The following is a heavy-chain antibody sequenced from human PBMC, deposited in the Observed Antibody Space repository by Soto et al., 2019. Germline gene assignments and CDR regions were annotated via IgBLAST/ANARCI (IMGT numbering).Heavy chain of an antibody. CDR2: IYYSGST. D-gene: IGHD6-13*01. V-gene: IGHV4-59*01. CDR1: AGSISSYY. J-gene: IGHJ5*02. Sequence: SETLSLPCTVSAGSISSYYWSWIRQPPGKGLEWIGYIYYSGSTNYNPSLKSRVTISVDTSKNQFSLKLSSVTAADTAVYYCARVERKSSSWYWGGDWFDPWGQGTLVTVS. CDR3: ARVERKSSSWYWGGDWFDP.